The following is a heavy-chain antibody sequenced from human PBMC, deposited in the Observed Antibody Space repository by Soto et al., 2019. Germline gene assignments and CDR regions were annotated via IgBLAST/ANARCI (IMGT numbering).Heavy chain of an antibody. CDR3: ARDGVGPFDY. V-gene: IGHV4-59*02. CDR1: GGSVSTYY. J-gene: IGHJ4*02. Sequence: QVQLQESGPGLLKPSVTLSLTCTISGGSVSTYYWSWIRQPPGKELEWIGLTSYSGNTNYNPSLKSRVAIAVDTSKNQFSLTLSSVTAADTAVYYCARDGVGPFDYWGQGTLVTVSS. CDR2: TSYSGNT. D-gene: IGHD3-3*01.